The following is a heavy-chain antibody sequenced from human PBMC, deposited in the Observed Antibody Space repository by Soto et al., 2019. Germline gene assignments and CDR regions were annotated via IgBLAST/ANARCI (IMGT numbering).Heavy chain of an antibody. J-gene: IGHJ4*02. V-gene: IGHV3-11*04. CDR1: GFTFSDYY. Sequence: PGGSLRLSCAASGFTFSDYYMSWIRQAPGKGLEWVSYISSSGSTIYYADSVKGRFTISRDNSKNTLYLQMSSLRAEDTAVYYCVKDKLAAMVISYYFDYWGQGTLVTVSS. CDR2: ISSSGSTI. CDR3: VKDKLAAMVISYYFDY. D-gene: IGHD5-18*01.